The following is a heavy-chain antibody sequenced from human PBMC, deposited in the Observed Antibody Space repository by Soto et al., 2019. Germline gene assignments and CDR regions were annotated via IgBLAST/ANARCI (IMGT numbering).Heavy chain of an antibody. CDR2: VSHDGRNT. Sequence: VQLVESGGGVVQPGRSLRLSCAASGFTFSDYAMHWVRQAPGKGLEWVAVVSHDGRNTHYADSVKGRFTISRDSSXDTVSLEMTSLGAEDTAVYYCAKGGRQWLVTSDFNYWGQGALVAVSS. V-gene: IGHV3-30*18. CDR3: AKGGRQWLVTSDFNY. D-gene: IGHD6-19*01. J-gene: IGHJ4*02. CDR1: GFTFSDYA.